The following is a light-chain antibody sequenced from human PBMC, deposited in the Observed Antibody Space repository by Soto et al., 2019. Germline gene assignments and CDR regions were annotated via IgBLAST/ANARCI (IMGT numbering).Light chain of an antibody. CDR3: QQSYSIPHT. CDR2: AAT. V-gene: IGKV1-39*01. J-gene: IGKJ1*01. Sequence: DIHITQSPSTVSGSVGDRVTITCRASHTISSWSAWYQQKPGKAPRLLIYAATSLQSGVPSRFSGGGSGADFTLTVSSLQPEDFATYYCQQSYSIPHTFGQGTKVDIK. CDR1: HTISSW.